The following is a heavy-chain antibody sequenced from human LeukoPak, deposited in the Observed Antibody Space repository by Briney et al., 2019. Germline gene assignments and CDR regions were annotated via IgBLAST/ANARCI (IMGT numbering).Heavy chain of an antibody. CDR2: ISYDGSNK. V-gene: IGHV3-30*04. Sequence: PGGSLRLSCAASGFTFSSYAMHWVRQAPGKGLEWVAVISYDGSNKYYADSVKGRFTISRDNSKSTLYLQMNSLRAEDTAVYYCARAGSQGDWNDDGHEAFDIWGQGTMVTVSS. D-gene: IGHD1-1*01. CDR1: GFTFSSYA. CDR3: ARAGSQGDWNDDGHEAFDI. J-gene: IGHJ3*02.